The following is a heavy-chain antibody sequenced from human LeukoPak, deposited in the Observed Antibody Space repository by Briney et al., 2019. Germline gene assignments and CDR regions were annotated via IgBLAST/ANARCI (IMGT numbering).Heavy chain of an antibody. CDR3: ASGPWELDF. J-gene: IGHJ4*02. CDR1: SGSINTYD. Sequence: PSETLSLTCTVSSGSINTYDWAWIRQSPGKGLEWIGYIDDSGTTYYNPSLKSRVTISVATAKAEISLKVNAVTAADTAVYYCASGPWELDFWGQGTLVTVSS. D-gene: IGHD1-26*01. CDR2: IDDSGTT. V-gene: IGHV4-4*09.